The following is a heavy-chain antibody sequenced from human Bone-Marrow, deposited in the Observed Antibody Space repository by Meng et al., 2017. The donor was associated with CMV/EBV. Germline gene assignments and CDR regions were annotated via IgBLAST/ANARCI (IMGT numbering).Heavy chain of an antibody. V-gene: IGHV3-30*02. Sequence: GGSLRLSCAASGFTFSSYGMHWVRQAPGKGLEWVAFIRYDGSNKYYADSVKGRFTISRDNSKNTLYLQMNSLRAEDTAVYYCARAAADYYYYYGMDVWGQGTTVTVSS. CDR2: IRYDGSNK. CDR1: GFTFSSYG. CDR3: ARAAADYYYYYGMDV. D-gene: IGHD6-13*01. J-gene: IGHJ6*02.